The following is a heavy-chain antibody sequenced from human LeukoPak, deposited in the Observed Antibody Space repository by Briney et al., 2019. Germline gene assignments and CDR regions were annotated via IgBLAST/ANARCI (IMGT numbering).Heavy chain of an antibody. CDR2: MNPNSGNT. Sequence: ASVKVSCKASGYTFTSYDINWVRQATGQGLEWMGWMNPNSGNTGYAQKFQGRVTMTRNISISTAYMELSSLRSEDTAVYYCATYIAVAGGFFFQHWGQGTLVTVSS. V-gene: IGHV1-8*01. D-gene: IGHD6-19*01. CDR3: ATYIAVAGGFFFQH. CDR1: GYTFTSYD. J-gene: IGHJ1*01.